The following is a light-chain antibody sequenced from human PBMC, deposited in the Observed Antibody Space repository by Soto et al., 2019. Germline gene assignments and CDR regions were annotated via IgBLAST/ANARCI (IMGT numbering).Light chain of an antibody. Sequence: EIVLTQSPATLSVFPGEKATLSCGASQSVSNNLAWYHQKPGQAPRPLIYGASTRATGVPARFSGSGSGTEFTLTISSLQSEDSAIYYFQQYSSWPFTFGPGTQVAIE. J-gene: IGKJ3*01. CDR2: GAS. CDR1: QSVSNN. V-gene: IGKV3-15*01. CDR3: QQYSSWPFT.